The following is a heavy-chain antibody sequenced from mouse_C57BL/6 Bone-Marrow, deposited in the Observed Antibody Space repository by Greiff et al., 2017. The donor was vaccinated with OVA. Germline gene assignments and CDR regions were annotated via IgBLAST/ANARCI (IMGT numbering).Heavy chain of an antibody. J-gene: IGHJ4*01. CDR1: GYTFTDYE. Sequence: QVQLKQSGAELVRPGASVTLSCKASGYTFTDYEMHWVKQTPVHGLEWIGAIDPETGGTAYNQKFKGKAILTADKSSSTAYMELRSLTSEDSAVDYCTGGYSNYYAMDYWGQGTSVTVSS. V-gene: IGHV1-15*01. CDR2: IDPETGGT. D-gene: IGHD2-5*01. CDR3: TGGYSNYYAMDY.